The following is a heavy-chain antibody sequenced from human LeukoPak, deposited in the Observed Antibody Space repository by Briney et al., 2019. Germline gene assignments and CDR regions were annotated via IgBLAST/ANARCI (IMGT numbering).Heavy chain of an antibody. CDR1: GFTFSSYW. V-gene: IGHV3-74*01. CDR2: SNSDGSST. Sequence: APSLRLSCAASGFTFSSYWMHWVRQAPGTGLVWVSRSNSDGSSTSYADSVKGRFTISRDNAKNTLYLQMNSLRAEDTAVYYCAREGYYDILTGYGMDVWGQGTTVTVSS. D-gene: IGHD3-9*01. J-gene: IGHJ6*02. CDR3: AREGYYDILTGYGMDV.